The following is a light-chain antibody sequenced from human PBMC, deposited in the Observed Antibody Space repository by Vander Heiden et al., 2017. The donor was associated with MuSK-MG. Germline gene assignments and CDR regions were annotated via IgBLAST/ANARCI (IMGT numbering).Light chain of an antibody. J-gene: IGKJ4*01. CDR2: DAS. CDR1: QSGSRY. CDR3: QQRSGWPIT. V-gene: IGKV3-11*01. Sequence: EILLTQSPATLSLSPGGGTTPSCRASQSGSRYFAWYQQKPGQAPRLLIYDASNRATGIPARFSGSGSGTDFTLTISRLEPEDFAVYYCQQRSGWPITFGGGTKVEIK.